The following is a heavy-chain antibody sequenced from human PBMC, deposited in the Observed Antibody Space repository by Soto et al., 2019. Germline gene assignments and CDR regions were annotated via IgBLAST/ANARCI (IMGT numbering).Heavy chain of an antibody. D-gene: IGHD2-8*01. V-gene: IGHV5-51*01. J-gene: IGHJ5*02. CDR3: MRQLGVDADNWFHP. CDR1: GYPFTSHW. CDR2: IYPGDSDT. Sequence: SLQIPCVCSGYPFTSHWIGWVRQMPGKGLEWMGIIYPGDSDTRYSPSFRGQVTISADKSISTAYLQWSSLKASDTAMYYCMRQLGVDADNWFHPWGQGTLVIVSS.